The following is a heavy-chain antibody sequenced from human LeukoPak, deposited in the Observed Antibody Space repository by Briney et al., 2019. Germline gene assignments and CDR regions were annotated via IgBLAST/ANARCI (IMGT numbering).Heavy chain of an antibody. CDR3: AKDRLTIFGVVRYFDY. CDR2: IYTSGST. D-gene: IGHD3-3*01. V-gene: IGHV4-61*02. J-gene: IGHJ4*02. CDR1: GGPISSGSYY. Sequence: SETLSLTCTVSGGPISSGSYYWSWIRQPAGKGLEWIGRIYTSGSTNYNPSLKSRVTISVDTSKNQFSLKLSSVTAADTAVYYCAKDRLTIFGVVRYFDYWGQGTLVTVSS.